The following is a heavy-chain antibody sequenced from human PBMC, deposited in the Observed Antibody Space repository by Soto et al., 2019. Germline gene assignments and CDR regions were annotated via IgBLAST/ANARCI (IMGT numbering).Heavy chain of an antibody. CDR2: IKSKTDGGTT. V-gene: IGHV3-15*07. CDR3: TPSVRYYYDSSGYYFRYYYGMDV. D-gene: IGHD3-22*01. Sequence: GGSLRLSCAASGFTFSNAWMNWVRQAPGKGLEWVGRIKSKTDGGTTDYAAPVKGRFTISRDDSKNTLYLQMNSLKTEDTAVYYCTPSVRYYYDSSGYYFRYYYGMDVWGQGTTVTVSS. J-gene: IGHJ6*02. CDR1: GFTFSNAW.